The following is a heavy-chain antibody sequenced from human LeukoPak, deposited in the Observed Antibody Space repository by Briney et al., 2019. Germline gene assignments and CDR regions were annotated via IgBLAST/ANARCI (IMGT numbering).Heavy chain of an antibody. D-gene: IGHD1-26*01. CDR1: GSTFSSYA. CDR3: ATAGEGGSYLDY. Sequence: SVKVSCKASGSTFSSYAISWVRQAPGQGLEWMGRIIPILGIANYAQKFQGRVTMTEDTSTDTAYMELSSLRSEDTAVYYCATAGEGGSYLDYWGQGTLVTVSS. J-gene: IGHJ4*02. CDR2: IIPILGIA. V-gene: IGHV1-69*04.